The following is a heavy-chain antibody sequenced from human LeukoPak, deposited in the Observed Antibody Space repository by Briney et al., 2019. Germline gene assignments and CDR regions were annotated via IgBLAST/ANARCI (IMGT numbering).Heavy chain of an antibody. CDR1: GFTFTDYS. CDR2: LGRSGENR. V-gene: IGHV3-23*01. CDR3: VKDRPCETCMRMDA. J-gene: IGHJ6*02. Sequence: GGSLRLSCAASGFTFTDYSMSWVRQAPGKGLEGVSGLGRSGENRYYATSVRGRFSISRDNSKDTVYLQMNSLRAEDTAIYYCVKDRPCETCMRMDAWGQGTTVTVSS.